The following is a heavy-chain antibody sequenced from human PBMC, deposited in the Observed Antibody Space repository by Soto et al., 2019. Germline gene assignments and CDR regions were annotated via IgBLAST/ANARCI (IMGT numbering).Heavy chain of an antibody. Sequence: PGESLKISCHGSGYSFAGHWISWVRQVPGKGLEWMGRIDPSDSYTNYSPSFQGHVTGSADKSVKTAYFQWSSLRASDTGIYFCARQKVGATSDYWGQGTLVTVSS. CDR1: GYSFAGHW. J-gene: IGHJ4*02. CDR3: ARQKVGATSDY. CDR2: IDPSDSYT. D-gene: IGHD1-26*01. V-gene: IGHV5-10-1*01.